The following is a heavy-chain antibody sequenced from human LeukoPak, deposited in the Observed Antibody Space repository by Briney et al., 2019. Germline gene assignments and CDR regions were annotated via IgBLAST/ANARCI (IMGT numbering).Heavy chain of an antibody. J-gene: IGHJ3*02. V-gene: IGHV3-43*02. Sequence: GGSLRLSCAASGFTFDDYAMHWVRQAPGKGLEWVSLISGDGGSTYYADSVKGRFTISRDNSKNTLYLQMNSLRAEDTAVYYCASGYSGSYAFDIWGQGTMVTVSS. D-gene: IGHD3-10*01. CDR2: ISGDGGST. CDR1: GFTFDDYA. CDR3: ASGYSGSYAFDI.